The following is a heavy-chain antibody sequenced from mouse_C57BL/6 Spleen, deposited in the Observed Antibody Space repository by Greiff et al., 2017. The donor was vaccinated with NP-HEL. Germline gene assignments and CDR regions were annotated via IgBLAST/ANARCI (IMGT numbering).Heavy chain of an antibody. CDR1: GFTFSSYG. J-gene: IGHJ4*01. V-gene: IGHV5-6*01. Sequence: EVQVVESGGDLVKPGGSLKLSCAASGFTFSSYGMSWVRQTPDKRLEWVATISSCGSYTYYPDSVKGRFTISRDNAKNTLYLQLSSLKSEDTAMYYCARDFDYYCSRDAMGYWGQGTSVTVSS. CDR2: ISSCGSYT. D-gene: IGHD1-1*01. CDR3: ARDFDYYCSRDAMGY.